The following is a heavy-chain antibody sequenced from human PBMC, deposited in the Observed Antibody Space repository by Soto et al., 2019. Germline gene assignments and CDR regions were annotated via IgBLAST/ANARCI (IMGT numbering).Heavy chain of an antibody. D-gene: IGHD2-21*02. CDR3: ARQRTSVVTQAYFDD. J-gene: IGHJ4*02. Sequence: KTSETLSLTCTVSGGSINSRSYYWGWIRQSPGKGLEWIGSIYYSGSTYYNPSPKSRVAMSVDTSKNQFSLKLRSVSAADTAVYYCARQRTSVVTQAYFDDWGQGSLVTVSS. V-gene: IGHV4-39*01. CDR2: IYYSGST. CDR1: GGSINSRSYY.